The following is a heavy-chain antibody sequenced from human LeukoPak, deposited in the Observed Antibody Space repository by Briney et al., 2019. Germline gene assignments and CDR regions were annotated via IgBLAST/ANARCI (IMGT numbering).Heavy chain of an antibody. CDR1: GGSFSGYY. CDR3: ARGYSSGSTPLDY. V-gene: IGHV4-34*01. CDR2: INHSSSS. D-gene: IGHD6-19*01. J-gene: IGHJ4*02. Sequence: PSETLSLTCAVYGGSFSGYYGSWIRQPPGKGLEWIGQINHSSSSNYNPSLKRRVTISVDTSKNQFSLKLSSVTAADTAVYYCARGYSSGSTPLDYWGQGTLVTVSS.